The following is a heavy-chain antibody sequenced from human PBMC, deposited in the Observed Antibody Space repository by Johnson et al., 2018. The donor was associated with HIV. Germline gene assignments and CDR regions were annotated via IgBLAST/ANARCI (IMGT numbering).Heavy chain of an antibody. D-gene: IGHD6-13*01. V-gene: IGHV3-7*05. CDR1: GFSFSNYW. Sequence: VQLVESGGGLVQPGGSLRLSCAASGFSFSNYWMSWVRQAQGKGLEWVANIKQDGSEKYYVDSVKGRFTISRDNAKKSLYLQMNSLRAEETAVYYCATAAAGLDAFDVWGQGTMVTVSS. CDR3: ATAAAGLDAFDV. J-gene: IGHJ3*01. CDR2: IKQDGSEK.